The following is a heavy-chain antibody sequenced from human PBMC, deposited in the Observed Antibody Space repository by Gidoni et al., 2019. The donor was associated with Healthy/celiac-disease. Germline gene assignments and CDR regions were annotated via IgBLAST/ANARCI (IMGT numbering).Heavy chain of an antibody. V-gene: IGHV3-30*18. J-gene: IGHJ4*02. CDR2: ISYDGSNK. CDR3: AKDRGIAVAGIGY. CDR1: GFTFSSYG. Sequence: QVQLVESGGGVVQPGRSLRLSCAASGFTFSSYGMHWVRQAPGKGLEWVAVISYDGSNKYYADSVKGRFTISRDNSKNTLYLQMNSLRAEDTAVYYCAKDRGIAVAGIGYWGQGTLVTVSS. D-gene: IGHD6-19*01.